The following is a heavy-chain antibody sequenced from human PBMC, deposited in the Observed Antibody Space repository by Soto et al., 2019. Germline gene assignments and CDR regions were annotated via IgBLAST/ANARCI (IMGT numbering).Heavy chain of an antibody. Sequence: SSETLSLTCTVSGGSISSYYWSWIRQPPGKGLEWIGYIYYSRSTNYNPSLKSRVTISVDTSKNQFSLKLSSVTAADTAVYYCASVITIFGVGPRAPHFDYWGQGTLVTVSS. CDR2: IYYSRST. V-gene: IGHV4-59*01. CDR3: ASVITIFGVGPRAPHFDY. J-gene: IGHJ4*02. CDR1: GGSISSYY. D-gene: IGHD3-3*01.